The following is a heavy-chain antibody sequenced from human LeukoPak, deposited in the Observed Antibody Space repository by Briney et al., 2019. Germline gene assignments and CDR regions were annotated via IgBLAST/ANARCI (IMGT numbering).Heavy chain of an antibody. Sequence: GGSLRLSCAASGFIFSSYAMSWVRQAPGKGLEWVSYISSSGNTIYYAHSVKGRFTISRDNARNSLYLQMNNLRAEDTAVYYCARDVGMTSDYWGQGTLVTVSP. CDR3: ARDVGMTSDY. J-gene: IGHJ4*02. CDR2: ISSSGNTI. CDR1: GFIFSSYA. D-gene: IGHD1-1*01. V-gene: IGHV3-48*03.